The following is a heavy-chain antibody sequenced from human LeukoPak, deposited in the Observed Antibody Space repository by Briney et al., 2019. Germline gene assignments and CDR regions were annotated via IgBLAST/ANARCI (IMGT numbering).Heavy chain of an antibody. Sequence: AGGSLRLSCAASGFTFSNYDMHWVRQAPGKGLEWVAVISYDGTNKYYADSVKGRFTISRDNSKSTLYLQMNSLRAEDTAVYYCAEENDFVYWGQGTLVTVSS. CDR2: ISYDGTNK. CDR1: GFTFSNYD. J-gene: IGHJ4*02. D-gene: IGHD3-3*01. CDR3: AEENDFVY. V-gene: IGHV3-30*18.